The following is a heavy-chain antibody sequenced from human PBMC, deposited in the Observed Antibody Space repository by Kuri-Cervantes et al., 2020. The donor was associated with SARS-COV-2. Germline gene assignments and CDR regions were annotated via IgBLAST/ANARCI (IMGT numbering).Heavy chain of an antibody. J-gene: IGHJ6*04. CDR2: ISGSGGST. CDR3: TTGEPMTTVKDV. V-gene: IGHV3-23*01. CDR1: GFTFSSYA. Sequence: GESLKISCAASGFTFSSYAMSWVRQAPGKGLEWVSAISGSGGSTYYADSVKGRFTISRDNSKNTLHLQMNSLRAEDTAVYYCTTGEPMTTVKDVWGKGTTVTVSS. D-gene: IGHD4-17*01.